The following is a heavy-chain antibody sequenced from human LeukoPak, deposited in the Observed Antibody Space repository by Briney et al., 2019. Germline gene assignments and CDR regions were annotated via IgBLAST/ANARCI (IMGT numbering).Heavy chain of an antibody. CDR3: AREIRGSSKEIKYYYFDY. V-gene: IGHV3-64*01. J-gene: IGHJ4*02. D-gene: IGHD1-26*01. CDR2: ISSNGGST. Sequence: PGGSLRLSCGASGFTFSSYAMHWVRQAPGKGLEYVSAISSNGGSTYYANSVKGRFTISRDNSKNTLYLQMGSLRAEDMAVYYCAREIRGSSKEIKYYYFDYWGQGTLVTVSS. CDR1: GFTFSSYA.